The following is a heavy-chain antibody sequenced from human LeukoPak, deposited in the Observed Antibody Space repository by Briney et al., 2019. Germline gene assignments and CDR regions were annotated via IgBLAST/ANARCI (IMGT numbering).Heavy chain of an antibody. CDR2: ISSSGSTI. V-gene: IGHV3-48*03. Sequence: GGSLRLSCAASGFTFSSYEMNWVRQAPVKGLEWVSYISSSGSTIYYADSVKGRFTISRDSAKNSLYLQMNSLRAEDTAVYYCAELGITMIGGVWGKGTTVTISS. CDR3: AELGITMIGGV. CDR1: GFTFSSYE. J-gene: IGHJ6*04. D-gene: IGHD3-10*02.